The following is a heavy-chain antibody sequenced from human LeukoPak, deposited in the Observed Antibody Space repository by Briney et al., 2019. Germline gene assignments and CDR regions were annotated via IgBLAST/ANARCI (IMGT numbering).Heavy chain of an antibody. CDR2: IRSTGTTI. CDR1: GFTISSYE. CDR3: ARGRPEWYCSGTYLND. Sequence: GGSLRLSCAASGFTISSYEMNWVRQTPGKGLECVSYIRSTGTTITYADSVKGRFIIYRDNAKNSLYLQMNSLRVDDTAVYFCARGRPEWYCSGTYLNDWGQGTLVTVSS. V-gene: IGHV3-48*03. D-gene: IGHD3-10*01. J-gene: IGHJ4*02.